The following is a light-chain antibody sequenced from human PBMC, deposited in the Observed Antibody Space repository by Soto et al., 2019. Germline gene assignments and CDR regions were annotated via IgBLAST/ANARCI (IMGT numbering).Light chain of an antibody. CDR3: CSSAGDRDLI. Sequence: QSVLTQPASVSGSPGQSITISCTGSSSDVGRYNIVSWYQQHPGKAPKLMIYEGSQRPSGVSDRFSGSKSGNTASPTISGLQAEDEADYYCCSSAGDRDLIFGGGTKLTVL. V-gene: IGLV2-23*01. CDR1: SSDVGRYNI. CDR2: EGS. J-gene: IGLJ2*01.